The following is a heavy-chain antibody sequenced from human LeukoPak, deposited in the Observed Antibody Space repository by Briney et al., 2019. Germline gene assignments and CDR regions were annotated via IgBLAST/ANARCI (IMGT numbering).Heavy chain of an antibody. Sequence: PGGSLRLSCAASGFTFNSYWMSWVRQAPGKGLEWVANIKQDGSEKYYVDSVKGRFTISRDNAKNSLYLQMNSLRAEDTAVYYCARENYYGSGDYWGQGTLVTVSS. J-gene: IGHJ4*02. CDR3: ARENYYGSGDY. D-gene: IGHD3-10*01. V-gene: IGHV3-7*03. CDR1: GFTFNSYW. CDR2: IKQDGSEK.